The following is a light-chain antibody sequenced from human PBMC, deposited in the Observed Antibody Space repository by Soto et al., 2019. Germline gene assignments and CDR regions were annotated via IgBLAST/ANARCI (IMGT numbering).Light chain of an antibody. CDR3: LQYNRYPLT. CDR2: SSS. Sequence: DIQMTQSPSCVSSSVGNIFTIACRASQGISTWVVWYQQKPGAAPKLLIHSSSNLQSGVPSRFSGSGSGTEFTLTISSLQPEDFATYYCLQYNRYPLTFGGGTKVDIK. CDR1: QGISTW. J-gene: IGKJ4*01. V-gene: IGKV1-12*01.